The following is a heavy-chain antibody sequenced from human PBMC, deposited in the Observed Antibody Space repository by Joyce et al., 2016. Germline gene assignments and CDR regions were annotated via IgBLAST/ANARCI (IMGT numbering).Heavy chain of an antibody. CDR2: IYFEGSNK. J-gene: IGHJ4*02. CDR3: ARDDTKIAVAGINGQWSFNN. Sequence: QVQLVESGGGVVQPGRSLRFSCAASGFTFSHYGIHWVRPGPGKGLEWVAVIYFEGSNKYYGDSVKGRFTISRDDSKNTVYLQMNSLGVEDTAVYYCARDDTKIAVAGINGQWSFNNWGQGSLVTVSS. D-gene: IGHD6-19*01. V-gene: IGHV3-33*01. CDR1: GFTFSHYG.